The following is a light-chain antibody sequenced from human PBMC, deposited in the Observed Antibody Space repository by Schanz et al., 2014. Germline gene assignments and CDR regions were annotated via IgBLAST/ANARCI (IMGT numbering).Light chain of an antibody. V-gene: IGKV1-6*01. Sequence: GDRVTITCRASQDLRNELGWYQQKPGKAPKLLIYSASSLQSGVPSRFSGTGYGTGFTLTIASLQPEDFATYYCLQDFNYPRTFGQGTKVQI. CDR2: SAS. CDR3: LQDFNYPRT. CDR1: QDLRNE. J-gene: IGKJ1*01.